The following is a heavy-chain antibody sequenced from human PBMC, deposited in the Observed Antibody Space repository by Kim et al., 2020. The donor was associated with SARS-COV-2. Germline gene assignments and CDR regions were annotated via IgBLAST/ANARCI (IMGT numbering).Heavy chain of an antibody. CDR1: GFTFSSYG. CDR2: IWYDGSNK. CDR3: ARVTGTTTYGAFDI. D-gene: IGHD1-20*01. J-gene: IGHJ3*02. V-gene: IGHV3-33*01. Sequence: GGSLRLSCAASGFTFSSYGMHWVRQAPGKGLEWVAVIWYDGSNKYYADSVKGRFTISRDNSENTLYLQMNSLRAEDTAVYYCARVTGTTTYGAFDIWGQGTLVTVSS.